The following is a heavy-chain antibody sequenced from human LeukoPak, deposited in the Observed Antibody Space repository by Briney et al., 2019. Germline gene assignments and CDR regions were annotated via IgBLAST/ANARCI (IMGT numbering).Heavy chain of an antibody. D-gene: IGHD6-13*01. Sequence: GGSLRLSCAASGFTFSSYGMHWVRQAPGKGLEWVAVIWYDGSNKYYADSVKGRFTISRDNSKNTLYLHMNSLRAEDTAVYYCARKQQLVGYFDYWGQGTLVTVSS. CDR1: GFTFSSYG. CDR3: ARKQQLVGYFDY. CDR2: IWYDGSNK. J-gene: IGHJ4*02. V-gene: IGHV3-33*01.